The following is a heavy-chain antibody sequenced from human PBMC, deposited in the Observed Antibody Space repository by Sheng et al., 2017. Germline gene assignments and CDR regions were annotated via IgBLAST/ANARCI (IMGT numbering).Heavy chain of an antibody. J-gene: IGHJ3*02. CDR3: AKGNILTGAAFDI. D-gene: IGHD3-9*01. Sequence: QVQLVESGGGVVQPGGSLRLSCAASGFTFSSYGMHWVRQAPGKGLEWVAFIRYDGSNKYYADSVKGRFTISRDNSKNTLYLQMNSLRAEDTAVYYCAKGNILTGAAFDIWGQGTMVTVSS. V-gene: IGHV3-30*02. CDR1: GFTFSSYG. CDR2: IRYDGSNK.